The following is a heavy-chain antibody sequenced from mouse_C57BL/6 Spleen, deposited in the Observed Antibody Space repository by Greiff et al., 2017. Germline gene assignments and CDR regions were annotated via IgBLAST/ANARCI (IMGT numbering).Heavy chain of an antibody. D-gene: IGHD2-10*02. CDR3: AREAYGNYGYFDG. CDR1: GYTFTSYW. Sequence: QVQLQQPGAELVRPGSSVKLSCKASGYTFTSYWMHWVKQRPIQGLEWIGNIDPSDSETHYNQKFKDKATLTVDKSSSPAYMQLSSLTSEDSAVYYCAREAYGNYGYFDGWGQGTTLTVAS. J-gene: IGHJ2*01. V-gene: IGHV1-52*01. CDR2: IDPSDSET.